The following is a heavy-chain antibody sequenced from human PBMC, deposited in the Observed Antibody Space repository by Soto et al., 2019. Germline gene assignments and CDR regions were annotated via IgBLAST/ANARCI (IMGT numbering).Heavy chain of an antibody. CDR3: ARDRLIVAKKKISYYGMDV. D-gene: IGHD5-12*01. V-gene: IGHV4-30-4*01. CDR2: IYYSGST. Sequence: QVQLQESGPGLVKPSQTLSLTCTVSGGSISSGDYYWSWIRQPPGKGLEWIGYIYYSGSTYYNPYLKSRVTISVDTSKNQFSLKLSSVTAADTAVYYWARDRLIVAKKKISYYGMDVWVQGTTVTVSS. J-gene: IGHJ6*02. CDR1: GGSISSGDYY.